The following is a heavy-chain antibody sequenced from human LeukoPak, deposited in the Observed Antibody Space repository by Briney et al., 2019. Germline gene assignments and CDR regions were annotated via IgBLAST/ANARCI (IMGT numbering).Heavy chain of an antibody. CDR2: IYNGVNT. CDR1: GASVSSASY. V-gene: IGHV4-61*01. D-gene: IGHD1-26*01. J-gene: IGHJ5*02. Sequence: SETLSLTCTVSGASVSSASYWTWIRQPPGKGVEWIAHIYNGVNTNYNPSLKSRVTISVDTSKNQFSLRLNSVTAAATAVYYCARSRAFNSGAFDPWGQGSLVTVSS. CDR3: ARSRAFNSGAFDP.